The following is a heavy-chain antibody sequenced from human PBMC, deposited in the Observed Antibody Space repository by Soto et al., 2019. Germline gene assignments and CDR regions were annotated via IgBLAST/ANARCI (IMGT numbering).Heavy chain of an antibody. J-gene: IGHJ6*02. V-gene: IGHV3-21*01. CDR1: GFTFSSYS. Sequence: EVQLVETGGGLVKPGGSLRLSCAASGFTFSSYSMNWVRQAPGKGLEWVSSISSSSSYIYYADSVKGRFTISRDNAKNSLYLQMNSLIAEDTAVYYCARDAQSPYYYYGMDVWGQGTTVTVSS. CDR2: ISSSSSYI. CDR3: ARDAQSPYYYYGMDV. D-gene: IGHD6-19*01.